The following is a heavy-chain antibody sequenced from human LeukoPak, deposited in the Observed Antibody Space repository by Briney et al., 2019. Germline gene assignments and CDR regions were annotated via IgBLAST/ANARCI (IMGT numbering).Heavy chain of an antibody. Sequence: SETLSLTCAVYGGSFSGYYWSWIRQPPGKGLEWIGEINHSGSTNYNPSLKSRVTISVDTSKNQFSLKLSSVTAADTAVYYCASQAYCGGDCYDYWGQGTLITVSS. CDR1: GGSFSGYY. J-gene: IGHJ4*02. D-gene: IGHD2-21*01. CDR3: ASQAYCGGDCYDY. CDR2: INHSGST. V-gene: IGHV4-34*01.